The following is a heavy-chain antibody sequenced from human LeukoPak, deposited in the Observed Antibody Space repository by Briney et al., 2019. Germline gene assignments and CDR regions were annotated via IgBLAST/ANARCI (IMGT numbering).Heavy chain of an antibody. CDR3: AKDRSGMGYYFDF. J-gene: IGHJ4*02. V-gene: IGHV3-48*03. CDR1: GFTFSSYE. CDR2: ISSSGSTI. Sequence: GGSLRLSCAASGFTFSSYEMNWVRQAPGKELEWVSYISSSGSTIYYADSVKGRFTISRDNAKNTLYLQMDSLRAEDTAVYYCAKDRSGMGYYFDFWGQGTLVTVSS. D-gene: IGHD1-26*01.